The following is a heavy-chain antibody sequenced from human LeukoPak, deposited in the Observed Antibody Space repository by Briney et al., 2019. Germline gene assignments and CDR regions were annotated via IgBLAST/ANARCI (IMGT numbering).Heavy chain of an antibody. CDR3: ARHGPTYFYDSSGVFDV. Sequence: GESLRISCQTSGYTFIHYWISWVRQVPGKGLEWMGRIDPSDSYTNYGPPFQGHITISADRSLNTSYLQWSGLKASDTAMYFCARHGPTYFYDSSGVFDVWGRGTMVIVSS. V-gene: IGHV5-10-1*01. D-gene: IGHD3-22*01. CDR1: GYTFIHYW. J-gene: IGHJ3*01. CDR2: IDPSDSYT.